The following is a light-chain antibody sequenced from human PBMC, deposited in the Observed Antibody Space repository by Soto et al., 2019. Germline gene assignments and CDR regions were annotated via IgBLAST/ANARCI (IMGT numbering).Light chain of an antibody. Sequence: IQRTKSHSTLSASVGNRVTISCRASQSISRWLAWYQQKRGKTPTLLIYHASSLESGGPSRFSGSGSGTEFTLIISSLQDDDVATYCCQPYNTYLSFGQGTKVDI. V-gene: IGKV1-5*01. CDR2: HAS. CDR1: QSISRW. CDR3: QPYNTYLS. J-gene: IGKJ1*01.